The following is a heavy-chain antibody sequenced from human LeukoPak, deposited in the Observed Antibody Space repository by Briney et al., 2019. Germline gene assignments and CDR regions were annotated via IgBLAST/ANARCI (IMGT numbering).Heavy chain of an antibody. Sequence: GESLKISCEGFGSPFTNYWIGWVRQLPGKGLEWMGVIYPADSRTRYSPSFQGQVTISADKSINTAYLQWSSLKASDTAIYYCACRDFSSTWSGPWGQGTLVTVSS. D-gene: IGHD6-13*01. V-gene: IGHV5-51*01. CDR2: IYPADSRT. CDR3: ACRDFSSTWSGP. J-gene: IGHJ5*02. CDR1: GSPFTNYW.